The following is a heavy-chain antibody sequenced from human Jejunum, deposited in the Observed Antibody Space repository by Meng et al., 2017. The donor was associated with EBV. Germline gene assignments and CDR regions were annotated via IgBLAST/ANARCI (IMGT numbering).Heavy chain of an antibody. CDR3: ARYSGSYSLAN. V-gene: IGHV7-4-1*02. D-gene: IGHD3-10*01. Sequence: VQLVQSGYELKKPGASVRLSCKASGYTFTDYAIIWVRQAPGQGLEWMGWINTANGNPTYAQAFTGRFVFSLDTSVNTAFLQISDLKAEDSALYYCARYSGSYSLANWGQGTLVTVSS. CDR2: INTANGNP. CDR1: GYTFTDYA. J-gene: IGHJ4*02.